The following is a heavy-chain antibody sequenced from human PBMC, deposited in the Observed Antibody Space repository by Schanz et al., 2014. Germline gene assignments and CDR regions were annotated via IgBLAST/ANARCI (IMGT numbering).Heavy chain of an antibody. Sequence: EVQLVESGGGLVKPGGSLRLSCAASGFTFSSNAMCWVRQAPGKGLEWVSTITSNGGGTYYADSVKGRFTISRDNAKNSLYLQMNSLTAEDTAVYYCVREDMVRGTRAFDIWGQGTMVTVSS. J-gene: IGHJ3*02. V-gene: IGHV3-23*04. CDR2: ITSNGGGT. CDR3: VREDMVRGTRAFDI. CDR1: GFTFSSNA. D-gene: IGHD3-10*01.